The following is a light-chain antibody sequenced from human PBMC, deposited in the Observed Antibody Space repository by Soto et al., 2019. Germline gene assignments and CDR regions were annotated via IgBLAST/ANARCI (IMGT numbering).Light chain of an antibody. CDR3: QQYGNSLSIT. Sequence: EIVLTQSPGTLSLSPGERATLSCRASQTVSTSFLAWYQQKPGQAPRLLIYATFSRAAGIPDGFSGSGSGTDFTLTISRLEPEDFAVYYCQQYGNSLSITFGQGTRLEIK. V-gene: IGKV3-20*01. J-gene: IGKJ5*01. CDR1: QTVSTSF. CDR2: ATF.